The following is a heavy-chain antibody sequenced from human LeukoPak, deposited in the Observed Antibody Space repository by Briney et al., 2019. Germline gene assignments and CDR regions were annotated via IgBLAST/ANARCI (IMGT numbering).Heavy chain of an antibody. D-gene: IGHD2-2*01. CDR1: GGSISSYY. J-gene: IGHJ4*02. V-gene: IGHV4-59*06. CDR2: IYYSGST. CDR3: ASSRRLGYCSSTSCPPVYDY. Sequence: SETLSLTCTVSGGSISSYYWSWMRQHPGKGLEWIGYIYYSGSTYYNPSLKSRVTISVDTSKNQFSLKLSSVTAADTAVYYCASSRRLGYCSSTSCPPVYDYWGQGTLVTVSS.